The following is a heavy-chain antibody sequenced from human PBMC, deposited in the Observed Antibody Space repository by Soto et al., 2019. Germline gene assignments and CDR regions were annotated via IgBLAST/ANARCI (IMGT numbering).Heavy chain of an antibody. CDR2: ISYDGSNK. D-gene: IGHD2-21*02. V-gene: IGHV3-30-3*01. J-gene: IGHJ6*02. CDR3: ARDRDGLPGYYYYGMAV. CDR1: GFTFSSYA. Sequence: GGSLRLSCAASGFTFSSYAMHWVRQAPGKGLEWVAVISYDGSNKYYADSVKGRFTISRDNSKNTLYLQMNSLRAEDTAVYYCARDRDGLPGYYYYGMAVWGQGTTVTVSS.